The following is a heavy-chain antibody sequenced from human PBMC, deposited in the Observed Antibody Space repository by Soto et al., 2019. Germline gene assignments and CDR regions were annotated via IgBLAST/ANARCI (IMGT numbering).Heavy chain of an antibody. CDR3: ARVMWTRSGPQNFFDY. Sequence: QVQLVQSEGEVRQPGASVKVSCKASGYTFSSYGIIWVRQAPGQGLEWMGYISPNSGDTRYAPSLQGRVTMTTDTSTTTAYMELRSLTSDDTAVYYCARVMWTRSGPQNFFDYWGLGSLVTVSS. J-gene: IGHJ4*02. V-gene: IGHV1-18*01. CDR2: ISPNSGDT. D-gene: IGHD6-25*01. CDR1: GYTFSSYG.